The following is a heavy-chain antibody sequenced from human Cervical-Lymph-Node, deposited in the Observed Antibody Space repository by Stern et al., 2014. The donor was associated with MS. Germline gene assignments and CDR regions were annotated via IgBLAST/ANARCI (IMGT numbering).Heavy chain of an antibody. V-gene: IGHV3-33*06. CDR3: AKKSVGTTGTTTAFDY. CDR1: GFTFSNYG. Sequence: VPLVESGGGVVQPGTSLRLSCAVSGFTFSNYGMHWVRQAPGKGLEWVSVISYEADEVYADSVKGRFTISRDTPKNTMYLQLNSIKVEDTAVYFCAKKSVGTTGTTTAFDYWGQGTLVTVSS. CDR2: ISYEADE. D-gene: IGHD1-1*01. J-gene: IGHJ4*02.